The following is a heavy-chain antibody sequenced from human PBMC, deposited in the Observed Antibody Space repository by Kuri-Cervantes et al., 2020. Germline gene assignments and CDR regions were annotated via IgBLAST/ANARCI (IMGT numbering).Heavy chain of an antibody. CDR2: IYNSGST. Sequence: SQTLSLTCGVSGDSVSRANFYWSWIRQPPGKGLEWIGYIYNSGSTNSNPSLKSRVSISVDTSKNQFSLKLSSVTAADTAVYYCAREVDVWGQGTTVTVSS. CDR1: GDSVSRANFY. CDR3: AREVDV. J-gene: IGHJ6*02. V-gene: IGHV4-61*01.